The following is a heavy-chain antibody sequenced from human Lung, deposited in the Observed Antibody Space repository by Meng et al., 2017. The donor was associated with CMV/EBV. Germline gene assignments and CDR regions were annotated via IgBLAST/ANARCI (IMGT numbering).Heavy chain of an antibody. CDR1: DGSISRYY. D-gene: IGHD2-2*01. CDR3: ARDLGYCSSTSCYYYYGMDV. J-gene: IGHJ6*02. CDR2: TYYSGST. V-gene: IGHV4-59*01. Sequence: SETLSLXCTVSDGSISRYYWSWIRQPPGKGLEWIGYTYYSGSTNYSPSLKSRVTISVDTSKNQFSLKLSSVTAADTAVYYCARDLGYCSSTSCYYYYGMDVWGQGXTVTVSS.